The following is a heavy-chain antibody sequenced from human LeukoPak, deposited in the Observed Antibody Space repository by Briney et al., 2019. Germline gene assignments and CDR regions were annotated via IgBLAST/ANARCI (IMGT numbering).Heavy chain of an antibody. CDR1: GFTCSNYG. V-gene: IGHV3-30*18. D-gene: IGHD6-19*01. Sequence: GGSLRLSRAASGFTCSNYGMHWVRQAPGKGLEWVAMISYDGNAKYYADSVKGRFTISRDNSKNTLYLQMDSLRAEDSAVYYCAKDLYGSGWYNYFDPWGPGTRVTVSS. CDR3: AKDLYGSGWYNYFDP. CDR2: ISYDGNAK. J-gene: IGHJ5*02.